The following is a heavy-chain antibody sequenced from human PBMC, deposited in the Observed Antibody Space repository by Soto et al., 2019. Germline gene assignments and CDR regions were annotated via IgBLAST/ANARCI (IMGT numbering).Heavy chain of an antibody. Sequence: SETLSLTCAVYGGSFSGYYWSWIRQPPGKGLEWIGEINHSGSTNYNPSLKSRVTISVDTSKNQFSLKLSSVTAADTAVYYCAREKDSSSWYYGFDYWGQGTLVTVSS. CDR2: INHSGST. D-gene: IGHD6-13*01. CDR1: GGSFSGYY. J-gene: IGHJ4*02. CDR3: AREKDSSSWYYGFDY. V-gene: IGHV4-34*01.